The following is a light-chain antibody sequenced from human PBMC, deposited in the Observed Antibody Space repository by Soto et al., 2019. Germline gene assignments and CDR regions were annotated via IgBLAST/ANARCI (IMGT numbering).Light chain of an antibody. CDR1: SSDVGAYNY. V-gene: IGLV2-8*01. Sequence: QSALTQPPSASGSPGQSVTISCTGTSSDVGAYNYVSWYQQHPGEAPRLLIYEVNQRPSGVPDRFSGSKSANTASLTVSGLQPEDEADYYCSSFTNTITRYAFGTGTKLTVL. CDR3: SSFTNTITRYA. J-gene: IGLJ1*01. CDR2: EVN.